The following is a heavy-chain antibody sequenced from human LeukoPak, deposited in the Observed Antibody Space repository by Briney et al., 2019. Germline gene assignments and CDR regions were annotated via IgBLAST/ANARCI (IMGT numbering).Heavy chain of an antibody. CDR1: GGSFSGYY. V-gene: IGHV4-34*01. D-gene: IGHD3-10*01. Sequence: SETLSLTCAVYGGSFSGYYWSWIRQPPGKGLEWIGEINHSGSTNYNPSLKSRVTISVDTSKNQFSLELSSVTAADTAVYYCARGPGYYGSGSYYYWGQGTLVTVSS. J-gene: IGHJ4*02. CDR2: INHSGST. CDR3: ARGPGYYGSGSYYY.